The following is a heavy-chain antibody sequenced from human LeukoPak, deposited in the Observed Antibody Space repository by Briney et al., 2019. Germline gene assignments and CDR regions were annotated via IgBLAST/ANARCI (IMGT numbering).Heavy chain of an antibody. J-gene: IGHJ4*02. D-gene: IGHD5-12*01. V-gene: IGHV3-21*01. CDR3: ATDRMGGYGSIDY. Sequence: GGSLRLSCTASGFTFSSYSMNWVRQAPGKGLEWASLISSSSNYIYYADSLKGRFTISRDNAKNSLYLQMNSLRAEDTAVYYCATDRMGGYGSIDYWGQGTLVTVSS. CDR2: ISSSSNYI. CDR1: GFTFSSYS.